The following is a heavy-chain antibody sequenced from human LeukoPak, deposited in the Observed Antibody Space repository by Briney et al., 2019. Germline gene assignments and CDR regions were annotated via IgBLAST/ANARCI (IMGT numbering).Heavy chain of an antibody. J-gene: IGHJ3*02. CDR2: INHSGST. CDR1: GGSISGYY. CDR3: ARSDLGDAFDI. Sequence: SETLSLTCTVSGGSISGYYWSWIRQPPGKGLEWIGEINHSGSTNYNPSLKSRVTISVDTSKNQFSLKLSSVTAADTAVYYCARSDLGDAFDIWGQGTMVTVSS. V-gene: IGHV4-34*01. D-gene: IGHD3-16*01.